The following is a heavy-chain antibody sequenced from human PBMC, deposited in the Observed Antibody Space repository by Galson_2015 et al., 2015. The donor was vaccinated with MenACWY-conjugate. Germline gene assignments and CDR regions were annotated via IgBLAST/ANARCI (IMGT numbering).Heavy chain of an antibody. CDR2: ISPSGGRT. D-gene: IGHD1-1*01. V-gene: IGHV3-23*01. J-gene: IGHJ4*02. CDR3: SKEGGLPSPNEGGC. CDR1: GFAFSRSA. Sequence: SLRLSCAASGFAFSRSAMSWVRQAPGKGLEWVSAISPSGGRTYYADSVKGRFTISRDNSKSTLYLQLNGLRAGDTAIYYCSKEGGLPSPNEGGCWGQGTLVTVSS.